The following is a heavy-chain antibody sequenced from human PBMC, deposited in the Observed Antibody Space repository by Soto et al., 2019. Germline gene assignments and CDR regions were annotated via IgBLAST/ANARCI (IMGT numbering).Heavy chain of an antibody. CDR3: ATGGNYYETSAFAY. J-gene: IGHJ4*02. Sequence: QVQLVQSVAEVKKPGSSVKVSCKASGDSFSSYAISWVRQAPGHGLEWMGRIIPIFGTPNYAQRVEGRVTITADDSTSTANMELSSLRSDDTAVYYFATGGNYYETSAFAYWGQGTLVTVSS. V-gene: IGHV1-69*01. CDR1: GDSFSSYA. CDR2: IIPIFGTP. D-gene: IGHD3-22*01.